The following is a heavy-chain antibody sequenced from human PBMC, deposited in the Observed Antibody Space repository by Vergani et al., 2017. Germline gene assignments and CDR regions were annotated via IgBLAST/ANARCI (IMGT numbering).Heavy chain of an antibody. J-gene: IGHJ5*02. CDR3: ARDPQAGLPAAILGWFDP. CDR1: GYTFTDYY. Sequence: EVQLVQSGAEVKKPGATVKISCKVSGYTFTDYYMHWVQQAPGKGLEWMGLVDPEDGETIYAEKFQGRVTITADKSTSTAYMELSSLRSEDTAVYYCARDPQAGLPAAILGWFDPWGQGTLVTVSS. D-gene: IGHD2-2*02. V-gene: IGHV1-69-2*01. CDR2: VDPEDGET.